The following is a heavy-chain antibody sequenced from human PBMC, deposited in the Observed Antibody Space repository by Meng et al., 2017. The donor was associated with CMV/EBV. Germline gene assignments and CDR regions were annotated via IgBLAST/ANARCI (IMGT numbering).Heavy chain of an antibody. Sequence: GSLRLSCTVSGGSISSSSYYWGWIRQPPGKGLEWIGSIYYSGSTYYNPSLKSRVTISVDTSKNQFSLKLSSVTAADTAVYYCARGLTMVRGVMPGHWGQGTRVTVSS. CDR2: IYYSGST. V-gene: IGHV4-39*07. CDR3: ARGLTMVRGVMPGH. J-gene: IGHJ4*02. CDR1: GGSISSSSYY. D-gene: IGHD3-10*01.